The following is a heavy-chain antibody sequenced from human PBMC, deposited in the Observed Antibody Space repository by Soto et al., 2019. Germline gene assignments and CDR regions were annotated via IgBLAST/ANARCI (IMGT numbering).Heavy chain of an antibody. CDR3: ARKTTDYYYYYGMDV. CDR2: IDPSDSYT. CDR1: GYSFTSYW. Sequence: GESLKISCKGSGYSFTSYWISWVRQMPGKGLEWMGRIDPSDSYTNYSPSFQGHVTISADKSISTAYLQWSSLKASDTAMYYCARKTTDYYYYYGMDVWGKGTTVTVSS. J-gene: IGHJ6*04. V-gene: IGHV5-10-1*01. D-gene: IGHD1-1*01.